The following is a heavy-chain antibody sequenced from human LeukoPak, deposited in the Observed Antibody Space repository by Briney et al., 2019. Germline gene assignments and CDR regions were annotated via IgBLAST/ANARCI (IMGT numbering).Heavy chain of an antibody. CDR2: ISDDGSRQ. CDR1: GFFFSNYA. V-gene: IGHV3-30-3*01. D-gene: IGHD3-10*01. CDR3: VKDRTGTYNLDY. J-gene: IGHJ4*02. Sequence: TAGSLRLACAVNGFFFSNYAIHWGRQAPGKGLEWVGFISDDGSRQHYADSVKGRFTISRDNSKITLNLQINSLGAEDTAVYYCVKDRTGTYNLDYWGQGTLVTVSS.